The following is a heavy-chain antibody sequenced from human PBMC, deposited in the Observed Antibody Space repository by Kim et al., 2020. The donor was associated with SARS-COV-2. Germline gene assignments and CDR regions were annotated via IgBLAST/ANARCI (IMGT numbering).Heavy chain of an antibody. CDR2: T. V-gene: IGHV3-23*01. J-gene: IGHJ4*02. CDR3: ATLNWDGLADY. D-gene: IGHD1-1*01. Sequence: TYDADSVKRRFTISGDNAKTTLYLQMNSMRAEDTAVYYCATLNWDGLADYWGQGPLVTVSS.